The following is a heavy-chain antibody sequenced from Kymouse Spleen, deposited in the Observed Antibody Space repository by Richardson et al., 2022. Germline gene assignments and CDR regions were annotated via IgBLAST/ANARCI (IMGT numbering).Heavy chain of an antibody. D-gene: IGHD6-6*01. J-gene: IGHJ3*02. V-gene: IGHV4-61*01. CDR1: GGSVSSGSYY. CDR2: IYYSGST. Sequence: QVQLQESGPGLVKPSETLSLTCTVSGGSVSSGSYYWSWIRQPPGKGLEWIGYIYYSGSTNYNPSLKSRVTISVDTSKNQFSLKLSSVTAADTAVYYCAREGEYSSSSDAFDIWGQGTMVTVSS. CDR3: AREGEYSSSSDAFDI.